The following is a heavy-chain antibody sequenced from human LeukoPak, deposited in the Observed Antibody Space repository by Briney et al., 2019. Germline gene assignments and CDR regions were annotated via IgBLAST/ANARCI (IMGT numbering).Heavy chain of an antibody. CDR2: INPSDGGA. CDR3: ARGRGGYSSSSDY. J-gene: IGHJ4*02. CDR1: GYTFTTHY. Sequence: ASVKVSCKASGYTFTTHYIHWVRQAPGQGLEWMGIINPSDGGASYAQKFQGRLTMSRDTSTSTLYMELSSLRSEDTAVYYCARGRGGYSSSSDYWGQGTLVTVSS. D-gene: IGHD6-6*01. V-gene: IGHV1-46*01.